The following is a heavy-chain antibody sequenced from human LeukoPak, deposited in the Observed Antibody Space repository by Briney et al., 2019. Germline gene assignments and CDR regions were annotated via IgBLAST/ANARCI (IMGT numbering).Heavy chain of an antibody. Sequence: GGSLRLSCAASGFTFSSYAMSRVRQAPGKGLEWVSAISGSGGSTYYADSVKGRFTISRDNSKNTLYLQMNSLRAEDTAVYYCAKDSLIAVAGTGDYWGQGTLVTVSS. CDR3: AKDSLIAVAGTGDY. D-gene: IGHD6-19*01. CDR1: GFTFSSYA. V-gene: IGHV3-23*01. CDR2: ISGSGGST. J-gene: IGHJ4*02.